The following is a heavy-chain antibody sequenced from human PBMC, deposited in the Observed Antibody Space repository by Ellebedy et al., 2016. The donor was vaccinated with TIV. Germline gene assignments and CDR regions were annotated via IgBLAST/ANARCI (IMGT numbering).Heavy chain of an antibody. Sequence: PGGSLRLSCLASGFTFSDYYMSWIRQAPGKGLEWVSTISTSSSYTKCADSVKGRFTISRDNAKSSLYLQMNSLRADDTAVYYCARPRYNWSQFNYWGQGIRVSVSS. CDR3: ARPRYNWSQFNY. V-gene: IGHV3-11*06. J-gene: IGHJ4*02. CDR2: ISTSSSYT. CDR1: GFTFSDYY. D-gene: IGHD1-20*01.